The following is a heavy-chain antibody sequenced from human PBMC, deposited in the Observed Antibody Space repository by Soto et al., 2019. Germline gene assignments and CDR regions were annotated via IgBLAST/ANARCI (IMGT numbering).Heavy chain of an antibody. CDR3: ARDQHFGVVITGTVDY. D-gene: IGHD3-3*01. Sequence: QVQLVQSGAEVKKPGSSVKVSCKASGGTFSSYAISWVRQAPGQGLEWMGGIIPIFGTANYAQKFHGRVTITADEAPSTAYMELSSLRSEDTAVYYCARDQHFGVVITGTVDYWGQGTLVTVSS. V-gene: IGHV1-69*01. J-gene: IGHJ4*02. CDR2: IIPIFGTA. CDR1: GGTFSSYA.